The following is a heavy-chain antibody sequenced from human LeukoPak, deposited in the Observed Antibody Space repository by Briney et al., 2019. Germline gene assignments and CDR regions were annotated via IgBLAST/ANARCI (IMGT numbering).Heavy chain of an antibody. D-gene: IGHD1-14*01. J-gene: IGHJ4*02. CDR2: VFHSGSI. CDR1: GGSISSYY. CDR3: ASSDIVTGTTYYFDY. V-gene: IGHV4-59*01. Sequence: SETLSLTCSVSGGSISSYYRFWIRQPPGKGLEWIGYVFHSGSINYNPSLKSRVTISVDTSKNQFSLKLSSVTAADTAVYYCASSDIVTGTTYYFDYWGQGTLITVSS.